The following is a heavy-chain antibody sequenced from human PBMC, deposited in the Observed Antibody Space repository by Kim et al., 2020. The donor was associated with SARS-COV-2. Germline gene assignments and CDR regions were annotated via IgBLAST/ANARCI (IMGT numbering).Heavy chain of an antibody. D-gene: IGHD6-13*01. J-gene: IGHJ4*02. CDR2: ISWNSGSI. V-gene: IGHV3-9*01. CDR3: AKDRSSSWRATYYLDY. CDR1: GFTFVDYA. Sequence: GGSLRLSCAASGFTFVDYAMHWVRQAPGKGLEWVSGISWNSGSIGYADSVKGRFTISRDNAKNSLYLQMNSLRAEDTALYYCAKDRSSSWRATYYLDYWGQGTLVTVSS.